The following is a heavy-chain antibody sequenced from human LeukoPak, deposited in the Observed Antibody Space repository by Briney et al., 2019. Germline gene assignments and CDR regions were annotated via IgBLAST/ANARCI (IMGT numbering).Heavy chain of an antibody. CDR2: INQGGSDK. Sequence: SGGSLRLSCAASGFTFSGHWMSWVRQAPGKGLEWVANINQGGSDKYYVDPVKGRFTISRDNANNLLYLQMNSLRGEDTAVYYCTRDRSRAEDDWGQGTLVTVSS. D-gene: IGHD1-14*01. CDR1: GFTFSGHW. J-gene: IGHJ4*02. CDR3: TRDRSRAEDD. V-gene: IGHV3-7*01.